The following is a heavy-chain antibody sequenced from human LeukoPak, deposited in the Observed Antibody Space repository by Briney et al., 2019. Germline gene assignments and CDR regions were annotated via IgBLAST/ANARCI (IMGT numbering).Heavy chain of an antibody. V-gene: IGHV4-34*01. CDR2: INHSGST. Sequence: PSETLSLTCAVYGGSFSGYYWSWIRQPPGKGLEWIGEINHSGSTNYNPSLKSRVTISVGTSKNQFSLKLSSVTAADTAVYYCARGRWGWLQLPPFDYWGQGTLVTVSS. J-gene: IGHJ4*02. CDR3: ARGRWGWLQLPPFDY. D-gene: IGHD5-24*01. CDR1: GGSFSGYY.